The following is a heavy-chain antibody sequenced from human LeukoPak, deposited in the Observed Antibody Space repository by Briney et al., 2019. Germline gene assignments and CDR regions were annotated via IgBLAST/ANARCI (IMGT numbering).Heavy chain of an antibody. V-gene: IGHV3-30*18. D-gene: IGHD2-2*02. Sequence: GGSLRLSCAASGFTFSSYGMHWVRQAPGKGLEWVAVISYDGSNKYYADSVKGRFTISRDNSKNTLYLQMNSLRAEDTAVYYCAKAYCSSTSCYIHPYFDYWGQGTLVTVSS. CDR1: GFTFSSYG. J-gene: IGHJ4*02. CDR3: AKAYCSSTSCYIHPYFDY. CDR2: ISYDGSNK.